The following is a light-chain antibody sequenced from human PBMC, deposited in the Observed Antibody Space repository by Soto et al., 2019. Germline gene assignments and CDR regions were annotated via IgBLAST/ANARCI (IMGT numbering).Light chain of an antibody. CDR3: QQSYSTPPWT. Sequence: ELVMTQTPATLSLSPGDRATRSCRASQSVSNNLAWYQQKPGQAPRLLIYSASLKPAGIPDRFSGSGSGTDFTLTISSLQPEDFATYFCQQSYSTPPWTFGQGTQVDIK. CDR2: SAS. V-gene: IGKV3D-15*01. J-gene: IGKJ1*01. CDR1: QSVSNN.